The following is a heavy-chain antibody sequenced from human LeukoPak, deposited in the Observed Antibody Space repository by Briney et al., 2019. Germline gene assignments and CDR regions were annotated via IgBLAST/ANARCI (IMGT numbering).Heavy chain of an antibody. D-gene: IGHD3-22*01. J-gene: IGHJ2*01. Sequence: GGSLRLSCAASGFTFSSAWMSWVRQAPGKGLEWVGRIKSKTDGGTTDYAAPVKGRFTISRDDSKNTLYLQMNSLKTEDTAVYYCTVGYYDSSGYLPRYFDLWGRGTLVTVSS. CDR3: TVGYYDSSGYLPRYFDL. CDR1: GFTFSSAW. CDR2: IKSKTDGGTT. V-gene: IGHV3-15*01.